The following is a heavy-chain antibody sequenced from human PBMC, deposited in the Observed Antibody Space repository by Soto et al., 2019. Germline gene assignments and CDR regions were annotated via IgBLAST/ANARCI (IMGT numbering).Heavy chain of an antibody. J-gene: IGHJ4*02. CDR1: GGSISSSSYY. CDR2: IYYSGST. D-gene: IGHD3-22*01. CDR3: AMRPSPTYYYDSSGYR. V-gene: IGHV4-39*01. Sequence: QLQLQESGPGLVKPSETLSLTCTVSGGSISSSSYYWGWIRQPPGKGLEWIGSIYYSGSTYYNPSLKSRVTMAGDTSKNQFSLKLSSVTAADTAVYYCAMRPSPTYYYDSSGYRWGQGTLVTVSS.